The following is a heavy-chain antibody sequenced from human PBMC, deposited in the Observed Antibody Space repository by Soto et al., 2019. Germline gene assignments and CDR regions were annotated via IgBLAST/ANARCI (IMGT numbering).Heavy chain of an antibody. D-gene: IGHD4-17*01. CDR1: GFTFSTDG. Sequence: SGGGAVQPGRSLRLSCAASGFTFSTDGMYWVRQAPGKGLEWVAVISYDGSYKYYADSVKGRFAISRDNSKNTLSLQMNPLRAEDTAVYYCAKEVHYGAIDYWGQGTLVTVSS. J-gene: IGHJ4*02. CDR3: AKEVHYGAIDY. CDR2: ISYDGSYK. V-gene: IGHV3-30*18.